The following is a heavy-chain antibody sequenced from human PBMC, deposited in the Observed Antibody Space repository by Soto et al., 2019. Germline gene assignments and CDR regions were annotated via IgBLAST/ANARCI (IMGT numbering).Heavy chain of an antibody. CDR2: ISGSGRTI. D-gene: IGHD1-26*01. Sequence: PGGSLRLSCAASGLDFSSEVMCWVRQAPGKGLEWVSSISGSGRTIYHADSMRGRFAISRDNSKNSLYLQLNNLRVDDTAVYYCAKVGPSYYYGMDVWGQGTTVTGSS. V-gene: IGHV3-23*01. CDR3: AKVGPSYYYGMDV. J-gene: IGHJ6*02. CDR1: GLDFSSEV.